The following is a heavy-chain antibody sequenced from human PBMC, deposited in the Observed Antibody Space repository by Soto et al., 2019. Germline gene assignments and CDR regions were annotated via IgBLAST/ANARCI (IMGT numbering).Heavy chain of an antibody. Sequence: GASVKVSCKASGGTFSSYAISWVRQAPGQGLEWMGGIIPIFGTANYAQKFQGRVTITADESTSTAYMELSSLRSEDTAVYYCAGIAARLHYYYGMDVWGQGTTVTVSS. CDR2: IIPIFGTA. CDR3: AGIAARLHYYYGMDV. V-gene: IGHV1-69*13. CDR1: GGTFSSYA. J-gene: IGHJ6*02. D-gene: IGHD6-6*01.